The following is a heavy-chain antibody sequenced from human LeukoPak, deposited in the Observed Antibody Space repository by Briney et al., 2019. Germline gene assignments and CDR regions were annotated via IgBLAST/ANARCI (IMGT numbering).Heavy chain of an antibody. V-gene: IGHV4-4*07. CDR1: GGSISSYY. D-gene: IGHD3-9*01. CDR3: AREGTDILTGYPEGGWFDP. Sequence: SETLSLTCTVSGGSISSYYWSWIRQPAGKGLGWIGRIYTSGSTNYNPSLKSRVTMSVDTSKNQFSLKLSSVTAADTAVYYCAREGTDILTGYPEGGWFDPWGQGTLVTVSS. J-gene: IGHJ5*02. CDR2: IYTSGST.